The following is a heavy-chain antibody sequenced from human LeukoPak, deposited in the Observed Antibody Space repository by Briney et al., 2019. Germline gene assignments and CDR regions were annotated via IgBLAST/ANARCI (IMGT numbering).Heavy chain of an antibody. CDR3: ESTTGP. Sequence: GGSLRLSCAASGFTFNHYWMRWVRQAPGKGLEWVATIKGDGGKKDYVDSVRGRFTVSIDNAKNSLYLQMSSLRVEDTAIYYCESTTGPWGQGTLVTVSS. J-gene: IGHJ5*02. V-gene: IGHV3-7*03. D-gene: IGHD1-7*01. CDR1: GFTFNHYW. CDR2: IKGDGGKK.